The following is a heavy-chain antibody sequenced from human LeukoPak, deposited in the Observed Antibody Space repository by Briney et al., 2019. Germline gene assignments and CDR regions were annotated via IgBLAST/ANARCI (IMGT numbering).Heavy chain of an antibody. CDR2: ISAYNGNT. D-gene: IGHD6-13*01. J-gene: IGHJ3*02. Sequence: ASVKVSCKASGYTFTSYGISWVRQAPGQGLEWMGWISAYNGNTNYAQKLQGRVTMTTDTSTSTAYMELRSLRSDDTAVYYCARSSGGIAAAVIAFDIWGQGTMVTVSS. V-gene: IGHV1-18*01. CDR1: GYTFTSYG. CDR3: ARSSGGIAAAVIAFDI.